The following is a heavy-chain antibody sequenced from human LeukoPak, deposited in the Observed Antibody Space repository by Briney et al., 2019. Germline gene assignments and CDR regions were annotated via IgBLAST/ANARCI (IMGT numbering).Heavy chain of an antibody. CDR1: GFTFSSYG. CDR2: ISYDGSNK. V-gene: IGHV3-30*03. D-gene: IGHD3-16*02. CDR3: VRDWEFSFDY. Sequence: GRSLRLSCAASGFTFSSYGMHWVRQAPGKGLEWVAVISYDGSNKYYADSVKGRFTISRDNSKNTLYLQMNSLRDEDTAVYYCVRDWEFSFDYWGQGTLVTVSS. J-gene: IGHJ4*02.